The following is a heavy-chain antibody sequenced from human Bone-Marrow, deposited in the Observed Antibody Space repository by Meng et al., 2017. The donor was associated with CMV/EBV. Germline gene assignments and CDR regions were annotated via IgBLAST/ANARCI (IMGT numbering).Heavy chain of an antibody. J-gene: IGHJ6*02. CDR3: ARDPPYYDFWSGPILPGYGMDV. CDR2: ISAYNGNT. CDR1: GYTFTSYG. D-gene: IGHD3-3*01. V-gene: IGHV1-18*01. Sequence: ASVKVSCKASGYTFTSYGISWVRQAPGQGLEWMGWISAYNGNTNYAQKLQGRVTMTTDTSTSTAYMELRSLRSDDTAVYYCARDPPYYDFWSGPILPGYGMDVWGQGTTVTVS.